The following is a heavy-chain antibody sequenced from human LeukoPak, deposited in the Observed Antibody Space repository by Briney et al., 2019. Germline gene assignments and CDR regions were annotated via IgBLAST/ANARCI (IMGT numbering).Heavy chain of an antibody. D-gene: IGHD2-2*01. Sequence: ASVKVSCKASGYTFTANYIHWVRQAPGQGLEWMGWMNSRSGGTGYGENFRGRVTMTRDTSITTAYMELSSLRFDDTAVYYCARGSGTSWFDYWGQGTLVTVSS. CDR3: ARGSGTSWFDY. CDR2: MNSRSGGT. CDR1: GYTFTANY. J-gene: IGHJ4*02. V-gene: IGHV1-2*02.